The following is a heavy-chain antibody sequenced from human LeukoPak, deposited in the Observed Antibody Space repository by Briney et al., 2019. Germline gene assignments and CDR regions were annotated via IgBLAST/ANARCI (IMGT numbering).Heavy chain of an antibody. CDR1: GFTFNTYW. CDR3: ARDPGTDGSSWYVLDN. Sequence: GGSLRLSCAASGFTFNTYWMHWVRQVNSDGSTTHYAASVKGRFTISRDNAKNTLYLQMNSLRAEDTAVYYCARDPGTDGSSWYVLDNWGQGTLVTVSA. CDR2: NSDGSTT. V-gene: IGHV3-74*01. D-gene: IGHD6-13*01. J-gene: IGHJ4*02.